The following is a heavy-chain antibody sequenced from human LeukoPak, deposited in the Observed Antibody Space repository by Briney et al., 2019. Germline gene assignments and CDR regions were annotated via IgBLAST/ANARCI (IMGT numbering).Heavy chain of an antibody. CDR2: MNPNSGNT. D-gene: IGHD3-16*02. CDR1: GYTFTSYD. CDR3: ARGYDYVWGSYRYPRDY. Sequence: ASVKVSCKASGYTFTSYDINWVRQATGQGLEWMGWMNPNSGNTGYAQKFQGRVTMTRNASISTAYMELSSLRSEDTAVYYCARGYDYVWGSYRYPRDYWGQGTLVTVSS. V-gene: IGHV1-8*02. J-gene: IGHJ4*02.